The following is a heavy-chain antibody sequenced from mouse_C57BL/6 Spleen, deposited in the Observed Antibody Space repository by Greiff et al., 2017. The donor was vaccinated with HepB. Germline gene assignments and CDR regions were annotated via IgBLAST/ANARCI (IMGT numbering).Heavy chain of an antibody. Sequence: EVMLVESGEGLVKPGGSLKLSCAASGFTFSSYAMSWVRQTPEKRLEWVAYISSGGDYIYYADTVKGRFTISRDNARNTLYLQMSSLKSEDTAMYYCTIHDSLAWFAYWGQGTLVTVSA. CDR2: ISSGGDYI. D-gene: IGHD2-4*01. J-gene: IGHJ3*01. CDR1: GFTFSSYA. CDR3: TIHDSLAWFAY. V-gene: IGHV5-9-1*02.